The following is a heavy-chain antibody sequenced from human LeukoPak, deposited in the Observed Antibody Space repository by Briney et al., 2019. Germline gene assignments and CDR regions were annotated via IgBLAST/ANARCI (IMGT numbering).Heavy chain of an antibody. CDR1: GFTFSSYD. J-gene: IGHJ4*02. V-gene: IGHV3-30*18. CDR3: AKDLGRYRNNYFDY. Sequence: GRSLRLSCAASGFTFSSYDIHWVRQAPGKGLEWVALISSDRGNTYFAHSVKGRFTISRDDSKNTLYLQMNSLRAEDTAVYYCAKDLGRYRNNYFDYWGQRTLVTVSS. CDR2: ISSDRGNT. D-gene: IGHD1-26*01.